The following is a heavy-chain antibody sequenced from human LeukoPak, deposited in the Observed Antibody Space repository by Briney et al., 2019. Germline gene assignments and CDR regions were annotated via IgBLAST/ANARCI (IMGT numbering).Heavy chain of an antibody. V-gene: IGHV4-59*08. CDR3: ARQSGRQTAMLY. Sequence: SETLSLTRTVSGGSISSYYWSWIRQSPGKGLEWIGYIYYSGSTIYNPSLKSRVTISVDTSKNQFSLKLSSLSAADTAVYYCARQSGRQTAMLYWGQGTLVTVSS. D-gene: IGHD5-18*01. CDR2: IYYSGST. CDR1: GGSISSYY. J-gene: IGHJ4*02.